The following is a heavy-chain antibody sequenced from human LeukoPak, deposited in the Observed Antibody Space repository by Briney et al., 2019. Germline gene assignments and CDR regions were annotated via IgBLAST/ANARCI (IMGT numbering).Heavy chain of an antibody. V-gene: IGHV3-33*01. D-gene: IGHD3-16*01. Sequence: GRSLRLSCATSGFTFSTYGIHWVRQAPGKGLEWVAAIWPDGSYKYYADSVKGRFTISRDNSKDTVYLQMNTLRDEDTAVYYCARAVGPFDYWGQGTLVTVSS. J-gene: IGHJ4*02. CDR3: ARAVGPFDY. CDR1: GFTFSTYG. CDR2: IWPDGSYK.